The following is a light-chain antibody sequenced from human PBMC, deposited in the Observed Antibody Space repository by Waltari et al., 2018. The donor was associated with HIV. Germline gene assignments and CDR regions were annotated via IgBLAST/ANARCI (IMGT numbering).Light chain of an antibody. CDR1: QSVTSSY. CDR3: QQYGSSSYT. J-gene: IGKJ2*01. V-gene: IGKV3-20*01. CDR2: GTS. Sequence: EIVLTQSPGTLSLSPGDRATLSCMASQSVTSSYLAWYQQTPGQTPRLLIYGTSNRATGIPDRFSGSGSGTDFTLTISRLDPEDFAVYYCQQYGSSSYTFGQGTKLEIK.